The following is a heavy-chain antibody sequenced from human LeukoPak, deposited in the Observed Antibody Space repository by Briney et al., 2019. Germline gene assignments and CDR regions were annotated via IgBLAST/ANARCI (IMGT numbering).Heavy chain of an antibody. CDR3: ARGEYYDFWSGYYRFDP. V-gene: IGHV1-2*02. D-gene: IGHD3-3*01. Sequence: ALVKVSCKASGYTFTGYYMHWVRQAPGQGLEWMGWINPNSGGTNYAQKFQGRVTMTRDTSISTAYMELSRLRSDDTAVYYCARGEYYDFWSGYYRFDPWGQGTLVTVSS. J-gene: IGHJ5*02. CDR2: INPNSGGT. CDR1: GYTFTGYY.